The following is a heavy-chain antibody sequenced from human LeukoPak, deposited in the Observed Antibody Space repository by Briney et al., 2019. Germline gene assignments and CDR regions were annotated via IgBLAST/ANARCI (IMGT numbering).Heavy chain of an antibody. J-gene: IGHJ4*02. CDR2: IYYSGST. CDR1: GGSISSYY. Sequence: SETLSLTCTVSGGSISSYYWSWIRQPPGKGLEWIGYIYYSGSTNHNPSLKSRVTISVDTSKNQFSLKLSSVTAADTAVYYCAIAAAGGGFGYDYWGQGTLVTVSS. CDR3: AIAAAGGGFGYDY. V-gene: IGHV4-59*01. D-gene: IGHD6-13*01.